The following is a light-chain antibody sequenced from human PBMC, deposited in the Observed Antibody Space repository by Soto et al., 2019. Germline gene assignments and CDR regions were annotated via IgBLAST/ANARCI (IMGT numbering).Light chain of an antibody. CDR3: ETWDSNIGV. V-gene: IGLV4-60*03. Sequence: QAVLTQSSSASASLGSSVKLTCSLDSGHTSHIIAWHQQQPGKAPRYLMKLEGSGNYNKGSGVPDRFSGSSSAADRYLTIPSLQSEDEADYYCETWDSNIGVFGEGTKLTVL. CDR2: LEGSGNY. CDR1: SGHTSHI. J-gene: IGLJ3*02.